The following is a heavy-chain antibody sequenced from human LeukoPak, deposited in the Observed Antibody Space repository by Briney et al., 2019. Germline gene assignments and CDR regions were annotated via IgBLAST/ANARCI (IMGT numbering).Heavy chain of an antibody. CDR3: ARSGMIVVVTFDY. J-gene: IGHJ4*02. CDR1: GFTFSSYA. D-gene: IGHD3-22*01. V-gene: IGHV3-30*04. Sequence: GGSLRLSCAASGFTFSSYAMHWVRQAPGKGLEWVAVISYDGSNKYYADSVKGRFTISRDNSKSTLYLQMNSLRAEDTAVYYCARSGMIVVVTFDYWGQGTLVTVSS. CDR2: ISYDGSNK.